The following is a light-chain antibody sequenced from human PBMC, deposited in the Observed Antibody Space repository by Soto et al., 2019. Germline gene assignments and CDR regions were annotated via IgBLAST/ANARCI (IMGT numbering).Light chain of an antibody. J-gene: IGLJ2*01. V-gene: IGLV2-14*01. CDR2: DVS. Sequence: QSALTQPASASGSPGQSITISCTGTSSDVGGYNYVSWYQPHPGQAPKLMIYDVSNRPSGVSTRFSGSKSGNTASLTISRLQAEDEADYDCSSYTSSSTLVVFGGGTKVTVL. CDR1: SSDVGGYNY. CDR3: SSYTSSSTLVV.